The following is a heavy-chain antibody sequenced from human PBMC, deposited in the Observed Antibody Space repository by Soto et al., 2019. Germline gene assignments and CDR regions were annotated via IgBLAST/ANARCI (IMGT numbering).Heavy chain of an antibody. CDR1: GFTFSSYA. D-gene: IGHD2-15*01. J-gene: IGHJ5*02. CDR2: ISSNGGST. V-gene: IGHV3-64D*06. CDR3: ACSGGGSFNWFDP. Sequence: GGSLRLSCSASGFTFSSYAMHWVRQAPGKGLEYVSAISSNGGSTYYADSVKGRVTISRDNSKNTLYLQMSSLRAEDTAVYYCACSGGGSFNWFDPWGQGTLVTVSS.